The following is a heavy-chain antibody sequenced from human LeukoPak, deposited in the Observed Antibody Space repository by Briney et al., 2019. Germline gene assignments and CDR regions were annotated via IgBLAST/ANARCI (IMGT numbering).Heavy chain of an antibody. Sequence: GGSLRLSCEASGITFSTSDMHWVRQAPGKGLEWVSVIGTAGDTYYADSVKGRFTISRENARNSLYLQMNSLRAGDTAVYYCARGSVRVGMDVWGQGTTVTVSS. V-gene: IGHV3-13*01. D-gene: IGHD6-13*01. CDR3: ARGSVRVGMDV. CDR2: IGTAGDT. CDR1: GITFSTSD. J-gene: IGHJ6*02.